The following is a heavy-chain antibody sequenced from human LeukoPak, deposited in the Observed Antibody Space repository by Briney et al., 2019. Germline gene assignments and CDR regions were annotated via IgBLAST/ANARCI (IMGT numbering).Heavy chain of an antibody. CDR1: GYTFTGYY. J-gene: IGHJ4*02. CDR3: ARAYYDFWSGYPPELYYFDY. V-gene: IGHV1-2*02. CDR2: INPNSGGT. D-gene: IGHD3-3*01. Sequence: ASVKVSCKASGYTFTGYYMHWVRQAPGQGLEWMGWINPNSGGTNYTQKFQGRVTMTRDTSIRTAYMELSRLRSDDTAVYYCARAYYDFWSGYPPELYYFDYWGQGTLVTVSS.